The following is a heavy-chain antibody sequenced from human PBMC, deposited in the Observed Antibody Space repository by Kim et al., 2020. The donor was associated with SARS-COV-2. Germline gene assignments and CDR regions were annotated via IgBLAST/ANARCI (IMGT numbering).Heavy chain of an antibody. CDR2: IKPDGSEH. CDR3: ARGDYRDSTGYYHDVFDI. Sequence: GGSLRLSCAASGFTFSSYWMSWVRQAPGKGLQWMANIKPDGSEHYYVDSVKGRFTLSRDNAKNSLYLQMNSLRAEDTAVYYCARGDYRDSTGYYHDVFDIWGHRTMVTVSS. J-gene: IGHJ3*02. D-gene: IGHD3-22*01. V-gene: IGHV3-7*01. CDR1: GFTFSSYW.